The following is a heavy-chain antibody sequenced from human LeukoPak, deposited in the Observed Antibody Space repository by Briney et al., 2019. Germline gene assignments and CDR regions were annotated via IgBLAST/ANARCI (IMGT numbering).Heavy chain of an antibody. CDR2: ISAYNGNT. J-gene: IGHJ5*02. CDR3: ARVRIVVVVAATFGDWFDP. V-gene: IGHV1-18*01. CDR1: SYTFTSYG. D-gene: IGHD2-15*01. Sequence: ASVKVSCKASSYTFTSYGISWVRQAPGQGLEWMGWISAYNGNTNYAQKLQGRVTMTTDTSTSTAYMELRSLRSDDTAVYYCARVRIVVVVAATFGDWFDPWGQGTLVTVSS.